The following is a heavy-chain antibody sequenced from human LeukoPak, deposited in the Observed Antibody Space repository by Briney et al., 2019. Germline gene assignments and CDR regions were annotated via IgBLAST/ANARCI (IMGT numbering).Heavy chain of an antibody. J-gene: IGHJ4*02. Sequence: IPGGSLRLSCAASGFTFSDYYMSWIRQAPGKGLEWVSYISNSGNTIKYADSMKGRFTISRDNAKNSLYLQMDSLRAEDTAVYYCARADDSSSGYFDYWGQGTLVTVSS. CDR3: ARADDSSSGYFDY. CDR1: GFTFSDYY. V-gene: IGHV3-11*04. CDR2: ISNSGNTI. D-gene: IGHD6-6*01.